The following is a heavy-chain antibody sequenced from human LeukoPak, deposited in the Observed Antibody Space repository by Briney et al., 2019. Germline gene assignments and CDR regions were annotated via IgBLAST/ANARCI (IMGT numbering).Heavy chain of an antibody. Sequence: GGSLRLSCAASGFTFSSYGMHWVRQAPGKGLEWVAVKWYDGSNKYYADSVKGRFTISRDNSKNTLYLQMNSLRAEDTAVYYCAKVYSSGWYGLYFDYWGQGTLVTVSS. J-gene: IGHJ4*02. D-gene: IGHD6-19*01. CDR3: AKVYSSGWYGLYFDY. CDR1: GFTFSSYG. CDR2: KWYDGSNK. V-gene: IGHV3-33*06.